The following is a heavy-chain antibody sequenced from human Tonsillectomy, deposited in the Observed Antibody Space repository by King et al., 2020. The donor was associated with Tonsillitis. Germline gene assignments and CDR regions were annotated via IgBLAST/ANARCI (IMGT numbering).Heavy chain of an antibody. CDR1: GFIFNNYA. CDR3: ARGPPQLRLLDMDV. J-gene: IGHJ6*03. V-gene: IGHV3-30*10. Sequence: QVQLVESGGGVVQPGRSLRLSCAASGFIFNNYAVHWVRQAPGKGLEWVAVISHEGSNKFYTDSVKGRFTISRDSSKNTLYLPMNSLRADDTAVYYCARGPPQLRLLDMDVWRTGTTVTVSS. CDR2: ISHEGSNK. D-gene: IGHD3-3*01.